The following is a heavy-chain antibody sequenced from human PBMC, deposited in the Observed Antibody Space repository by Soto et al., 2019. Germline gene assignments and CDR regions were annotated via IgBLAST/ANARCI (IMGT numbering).Heavy chain of an antibody. CDR1: GYTFTRYA. CDR2: INAGTGNT. V-gene: IGHV1-3*01. J-gene: IGHJ4*02. CDR3: ARDGAVAGDSNFDY. Sequence: QVHLVQSGAEVKKPGASVKVSSKASGYTFTRYAMHWVRQAPGQSLEWMGWINAGTGNTKYSQKFQGRVTITTDTSASTAYMELSSLRSEDTAVYYCARDGAVAGDSNFDYWGQGTLVTVSS. D-gene: IGHD6-19*01.